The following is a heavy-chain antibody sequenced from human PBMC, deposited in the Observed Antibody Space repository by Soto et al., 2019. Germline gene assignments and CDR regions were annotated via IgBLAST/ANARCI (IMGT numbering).Heavy chain of an antibody. CDR3: ARDETIQLALGAYDY. Sequence: EVQLVESGGGLVQPGGSLRLSCAASGFTFSTYWMHWVRQAPGKGLVWVSRINTDGSSTSYADSVKGRFTISRDNAKNTLYLQMNSLRAEDTAVYYCARDETIQLALGAYDYWGQGTLVTVSS. J-gene: IGHJ4*02. D-gene: IGHD1-1*01. CDR1: GFTFSTYW. CDR2: INTDGSST. V-gene: IGHV3-74*01.